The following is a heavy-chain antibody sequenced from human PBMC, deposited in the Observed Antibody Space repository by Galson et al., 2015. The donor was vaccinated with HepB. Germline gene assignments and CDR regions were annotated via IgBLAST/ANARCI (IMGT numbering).Heavy chain of an antibody. CDR3: AREGGYVYYGMDV. CDR2: IYSGGST. J-gene: IGHJ6*02. D-gene: IGHD3-16*01. V-gene: IGHV3-53*04. Sequence: SLRLSCAASGFTVSSNYMSWVRQAPGKGLEWVSVIYSGGSTYYADSVKGRFTISRHNSKNTMYLQMNSMRAEDTAVYYCAREGGYVYYGMDVWGQGTTVTVSS. CDR1: GFTVSSNY.